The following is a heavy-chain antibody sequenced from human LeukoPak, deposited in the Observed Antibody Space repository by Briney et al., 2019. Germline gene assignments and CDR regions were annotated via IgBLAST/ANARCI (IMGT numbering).Heavy chain of an antibody. CDR2: INPNSGGT. Sequence: ASVTVSFTASGYTFTVYYMHLIRQAPGQGLEWMGWINPNSGGTNYSQKFQGRVTITRATSISTAYLELRRLRFNDEATYYYSSFSSGYTYWGQGTLVTVSS. J-gene: IGHJ4*02. V-gene: IGHV1-2*02. D-gene: IGHD3-22*01. CDR3: SSFSSGYTY. CDR1: GYTFTVYY.